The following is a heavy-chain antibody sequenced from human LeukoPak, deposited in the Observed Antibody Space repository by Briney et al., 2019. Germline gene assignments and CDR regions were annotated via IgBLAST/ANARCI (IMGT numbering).Heavy chain of an antibody. J-gene: IGHJ4*02. CDR3: ARGDDSGYYDYFDY. Sequence: GGSLRLSCAASGFTFSSYSMNWIRQAPGKGLEWVSTIYTGGNTYYAASVKGRFTISRDFSKNTVFLHMNSLRAEDTAMYCCARGDDSGYYDYFDYWGQGALVTVSS. CDR2: IYTGGNT. CDR1: GFTFSSYS. D-gene: IGHD3-22*01. V-gene: IGHV3-53*01.